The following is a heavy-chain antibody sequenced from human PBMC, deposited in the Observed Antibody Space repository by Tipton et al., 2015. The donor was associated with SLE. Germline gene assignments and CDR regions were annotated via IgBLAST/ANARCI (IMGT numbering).Heavy chain of an antibody. CDR1: GGSISSHY. J-gene: IGHJ4*02. CDR2: IYYSGST. CDR3: ARLLSDDYYEGHDY. D-gene: IGHD1-26*01. Sequence: TLSLTCTVSGGSISSHYWSWIRQPPGKGLEWIGYIYYSGSTNYNPSLKSRVTISVDTSKNQFSLKLSSVTAADTAVYYCARLLSDDYYEGHDYWGQGTLVTVSS. V-gene: IGHV4-59*08.